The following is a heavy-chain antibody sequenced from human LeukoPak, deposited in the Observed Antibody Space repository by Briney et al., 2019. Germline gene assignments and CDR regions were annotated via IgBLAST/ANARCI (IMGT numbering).Heavy chain of an antibody. CDR1: GGSISSYH. V-gene: IGHV4-59*01. CDR3: AALYSSSPLDH. J-gene: IGHJ4*02. D-gene: IGHD6-6*01. Sequence: SETLSLTCTVSGGSISSYHWSWIRQPPGKGLEWIGYIYYSGSTNYNPSLKSRVTISVDTSKNQFSLKLSSVTAADTAVYYCAALYSSSPLDHWGQGTLVTVSS. CDR2: IYYSGST.